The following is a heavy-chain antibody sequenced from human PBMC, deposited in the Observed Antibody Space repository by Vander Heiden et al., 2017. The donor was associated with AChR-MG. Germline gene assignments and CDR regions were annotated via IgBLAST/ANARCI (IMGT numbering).Heavy chain of an antibody. V-gene: IGHV3-30*18. CDR1: EFTFGHHA. Sequence: QVQLLESGGGVVQPGTPLRLPCAASEFTFGHHAMHWVRQAPGKALEWVAFISNDGHYASYADSVRGRFTVSRDNSQSTLHLQMKSLRLEDTAVYYCAKHLCSGGGCLLALSDYGLDVWGQGTTVIVSS. J-gene: IGHJ6*02. D-gene: IGHD2-15*01. CDR2: ISNDGHYA. CDR3: AKHLCSGGGCLLALSDYGLDV.